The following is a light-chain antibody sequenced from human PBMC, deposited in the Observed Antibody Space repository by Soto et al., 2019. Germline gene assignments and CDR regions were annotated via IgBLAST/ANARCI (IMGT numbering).Light chain of an antibody. CDR3: SSSTTSITHHV. V-gene: IGLV2-14*01. Sequence: LAQPASVSGSPGQSITISCTGSSSDVGGYDYVSWYQQHPGKAPKLVLYGVNNRPSGVSNRFSGSKSGNTASLTISGLQAEDEAEYYCSSSTTSITHHVFGAGTKVTVL. CDR1: SSDVGGYDY. J-gene: IGLJ1*01. CDR2: GVN.